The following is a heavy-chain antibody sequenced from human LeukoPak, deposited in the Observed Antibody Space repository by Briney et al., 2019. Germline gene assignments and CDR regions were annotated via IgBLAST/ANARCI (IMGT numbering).Heavy chain of an antibody. Sequence: SETLSLTCTVSGGSISSSSYYWGWIRQPPGKGLEWIGSIHYSGSTYYNPSLKSRVTISVDTSKNQFSLKLSSVTAADTAVYYCARRSYYIDYWGQGTLVTVSS. V-gene: IGHV4-39*07. CDR3: ARRSYYIDY. D-gene: IGHD1-26*01. CDR1: GGSISSSSYY. J-gene: IGHJ4*02. CDR2: IHYSGST.